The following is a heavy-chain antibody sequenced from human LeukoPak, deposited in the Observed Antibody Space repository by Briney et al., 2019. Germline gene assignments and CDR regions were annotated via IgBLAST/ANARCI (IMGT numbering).Heavy chain of an antibody. Sequence: GESLKISCKGSGYTFSNYWIGWVRQMPGKGLEWMGIIYPGDSDTRYSPSFQGQVTISADKSISTAYLQWSSLKASDTAMYYCARLTGDGYYDSSGHNWFDPWGQGTLVTVSS. V-gene: IGHV5-51*01. CDR1: GYTFSNYW. J-gene: IGHJ5*02. CDR3: ARLTGDGYYDSSGHNWFDP. CDR2: IYPGDSDT. D-gene: IGHD3-22*01.